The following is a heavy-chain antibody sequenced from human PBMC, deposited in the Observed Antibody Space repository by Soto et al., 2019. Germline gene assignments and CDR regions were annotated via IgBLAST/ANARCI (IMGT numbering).Heavy chain of an antibody. CDR2: IYYSGST. Sequence: TLSLTCTVSGGSISSGGYYWSWIRQHPGKGLEWIGYIYYSGSTYYNPSLKSRVTISVDTSKNQFSLKLSSATAADTAVYYCAASCVGCGGFNYYGMDVWGQGTTVTVSS. D-gene: IGHD2-21*01. V-gene: IGHV4-31*03. CDR3: AASCVGCGGFNYYGMDV. CDR1: GGSISSGGYY. J-gene: IGHJ6*02.